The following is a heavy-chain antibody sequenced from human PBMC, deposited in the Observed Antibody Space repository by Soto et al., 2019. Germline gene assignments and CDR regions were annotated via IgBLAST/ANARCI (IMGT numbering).Heavy chain of an antibody. Sequence: QVQLVQSGAEVKKPGASVKVSCKASGYTFTTHGISWVRQAPGQGLEWMGWVAGDNGHRNYAQSLQGRVTMTTDTSTNTAYMELRSLRSDDTAVYYCARAERGSYPNWGQGTLVTVSS. J-gene: IGHJ4*02. CDR2: VAGDNGHR. CDR3: ARAERGSYPN. V-gene: IGHV1-18*01. D-gene: IGHD1-26*01. CDR1: GYTFTTHG.